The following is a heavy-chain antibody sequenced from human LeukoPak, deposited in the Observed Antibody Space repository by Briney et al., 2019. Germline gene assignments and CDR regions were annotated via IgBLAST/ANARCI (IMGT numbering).Heavy chain of an antibody. J-gene: IGHJ4*02. CDR1: GGTFSSYA. CDR3: ARDLTYYYDSSGYYFGY. Sequence: GASVKVSCKASGGTFSSYAISWVRQAPGQGLEWMGGIIPIFGTANYAQEFQGRVTITADESTSTAYMELSSLRSEDTAVYYCARDLTYYYDSSGYYFGYWGQGTLVTVSS. CDR2: IIPIFGTA. V-gene: IGHV1-69*13. D-gene: IGHD3-22*01.